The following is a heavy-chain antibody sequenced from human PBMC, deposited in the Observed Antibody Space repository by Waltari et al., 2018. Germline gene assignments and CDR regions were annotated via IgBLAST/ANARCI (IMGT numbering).Heavy chain of an antibody. CDR1: GFTFCSYA. CDR3: AKGARLRYFDWPQGYYMDV. J-gene: IGHJ6*03. V-gene: IGHV3-23*03. D-gene: IGHD3-9*01. CDR2: LHSGGSST. Sequence: EVQLLESGGGLVQPGGTLRLSCAASGFTFCSYAMRLVRPAPGKGREWVSVLHSGGSSTYYADSVKGRFTISRETSKNTLFLQMDGLRVEDTAVYYCAKGARLRYFDWPQGYYMDVWGKGTTVTVSS.